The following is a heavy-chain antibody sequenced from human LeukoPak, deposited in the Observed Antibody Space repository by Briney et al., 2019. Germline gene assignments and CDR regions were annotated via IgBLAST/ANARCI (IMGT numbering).Heavy chain of an antibody. CDR3: AMRGATMVRGVIVTWFDP. D-gene: IGHD3-10*01. J-gene: IGHJ5*02. CDR1: GGSISSGDYY. CDR2: IYYSGST. V-gene: IGHV4-30-4*01. Sequence: SQTLSLTCTVSGGSISSGDYYWSWIRQPPGKGLEWIGYIYYSGSTYYNPSLKSRVTISVDTSKNQFSLKLSSVTAADTAVYYCAMRGATMVRGVIVTWFDPWGQGTLVTVSS.